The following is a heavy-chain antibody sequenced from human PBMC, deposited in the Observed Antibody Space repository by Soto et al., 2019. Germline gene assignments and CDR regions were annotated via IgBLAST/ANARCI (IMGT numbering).Heavy chain of an antibody. CDR1: GGSITTNW. CDR3: ARQIAVPRTRGVDY. V-gene: IGHV4-4*02. D-gene: IGHD6-19*01. CDR2: IYHSGTT. J-gene: IGHJ4*02. Sequence: QVHLQESGPGLVKPSGTLSLTCAVSGGSITTNWWSWVRQPPGKGLEWIGEIYHSGTTNYNPSLRGRVTISVDKSNNQFSLNLNSVTAADSAIYYCARQIAVPRTRGVDYWGQGNVVTVSS.